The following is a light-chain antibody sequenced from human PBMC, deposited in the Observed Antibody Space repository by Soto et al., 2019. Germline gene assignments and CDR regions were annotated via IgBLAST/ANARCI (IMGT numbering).Light chain of an antibody. Sequence: DIQMTQSPSPLSASVGDRVTITCRASQSISSWLAWYQQKPGKAPKLLIYDASSLESGVPSRFSGSGSGTEFTLTTSSLQPDDFATYYCQQYNSYAGTFGQGTKVEIK. V-gene: IGKV1-5*01. CDR2: DAS. J-gene: IGKJ1*01. CDR1: QSISSW. CDR3: QQYNSYAGT.